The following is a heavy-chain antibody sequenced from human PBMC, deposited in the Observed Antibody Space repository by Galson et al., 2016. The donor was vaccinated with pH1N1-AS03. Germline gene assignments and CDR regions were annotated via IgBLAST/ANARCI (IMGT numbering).Heavy chain of an antibody. Sequence: CAISGDSVSSNSAAWNWIRLCPSRGLEWLGRTYYRSRWKNDYAVSVKSRTIINPDTSKNQFSLQLNSVTPEDTAIYYCAGMQLGALHFWGRGTLVTVSS. D-gene: IGHD1-1*01. CDR1: GDSVSSNSAA. V-gene: IGHV6-1*01. CDR2: TYYRSRWKN. J-gene: IGHJ4*02. CDR3: AGMQLGALHF.